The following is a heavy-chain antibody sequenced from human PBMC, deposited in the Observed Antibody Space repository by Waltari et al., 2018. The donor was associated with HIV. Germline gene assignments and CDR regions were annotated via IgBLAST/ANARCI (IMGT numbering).Heavy chain of an antibody. CDR1: GYTFPSYS. J-gene: IGHJ4*02. CDR2: MNPNSGNT. Sequence: VQLVQSGAEVQKPGASVKVPCKDSGYTFPSYSTNWMRQATGQGLEWMGWMNPNSGNTGYEQKFQGRVTMTRNTSISTAYMELSSLRSEDTAVYYCARGGRDGYNSFEYWGQGTLVTVSS. V-gene: IGHV1-8*01. CDR3: ARGGRDGYNSFEY. D-gene: IGHD5-12*01.